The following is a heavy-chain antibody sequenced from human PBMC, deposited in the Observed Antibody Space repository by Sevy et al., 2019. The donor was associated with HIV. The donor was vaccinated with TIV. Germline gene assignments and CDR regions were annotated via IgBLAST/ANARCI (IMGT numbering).Heavy chain of an antibody. D-gene: IGHD3-3*02. Sequence: SSVKVSCKASGYTFTDYRIHWVRQAPGQGPEWMGRSNPNSGDTNYAQKFQGRVILTRDTSISTAYMELSRLKSDDTALYSCATGGAGILAWSDWGQGTLVTVSS. V-gene: IGHV1-2*06. J-gene: IGHJ4*02. CDR2: SNPNSGDT. CDR1: GYTFTDYR. CDR3: ATGGAGILAWSD.